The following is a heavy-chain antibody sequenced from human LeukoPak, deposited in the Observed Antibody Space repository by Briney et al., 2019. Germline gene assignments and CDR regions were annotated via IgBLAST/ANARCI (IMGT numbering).Heavy chain of an antibody. CDR3: ARHSYSSSGDWFDP. D-gene: IGHD6-13*01. Sequence: ASETLSLTCTVSGGSISSYYWSWVRQPPGKGLEWIAYISYSGSTNYNPSLKSRVTISVDTSKNQFSLKLSSVTAADTAVYYCARHSYSSSGDWFDPWGQGTLVTVSS. V-gene: IGHV4-59*08. CDR1: GGSISSYY. CDR2: ISYSGST. J-gene: IGHJ5*02.